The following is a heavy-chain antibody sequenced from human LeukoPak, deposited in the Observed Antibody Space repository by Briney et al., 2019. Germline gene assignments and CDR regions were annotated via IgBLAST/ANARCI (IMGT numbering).Heavy chain of an antibody. V-gene: IGHV3-7*01. CDR3: AIWFGDLNY. CDR1: GFSFSNSW. J-gene: IGHJ4*02. Sequence: GGSLRLSCAASGFSFSNSWTSWLRQAPGEGLEWVAHINEGGSDKYYADSVKGRFTISRDNVKSSLSLQMNSLRAEDTAVYYCAIWFGDLNYWGQGTLVTVSS. D-gene: IGHD3-10*01. CDR2: INEGGSDK.